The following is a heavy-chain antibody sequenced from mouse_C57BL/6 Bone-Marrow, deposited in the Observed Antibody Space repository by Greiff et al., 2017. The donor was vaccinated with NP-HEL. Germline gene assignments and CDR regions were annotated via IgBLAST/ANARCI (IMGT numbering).Heavy chain of an antibody. CDR1: GYTFTDYY. Sequence: VQLKQSGPVLVKPGASVKMSCKASGYTFTDYYMNWVKQSHGKSLEWIGVINPYNGGTSYNQKFKGKATLTVDKSSSTAYMELNSLTSEDSAVYYCARKNDSPMDYWGQGTSVTVSS. CDR3: ARKNDSPMDY. V-gene: IGHV1-19*01. CDR2: INPYNGGT. D-gene: IGHD2-4*01. J-gene: IGHJ4*01.